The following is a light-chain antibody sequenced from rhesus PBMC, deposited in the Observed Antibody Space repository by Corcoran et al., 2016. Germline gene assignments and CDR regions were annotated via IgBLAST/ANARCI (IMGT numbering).Light chain of an antibody. CDR1: QSISSW. V-gene: IGKV1-22*01. J-gene: IGKJ2*01. CDR3: LKYNSGPCS. Sequence: DIQMTQSPSSLSASAGDTVTITCRASQSISSWLDWYQQKPGKAPKLLIYKASRLQSGVASRFSGSGSGTDFTLPISTLQPDDFATYTYLKYNSGPCSFGQGTKVEIK. CDR2: KAS.